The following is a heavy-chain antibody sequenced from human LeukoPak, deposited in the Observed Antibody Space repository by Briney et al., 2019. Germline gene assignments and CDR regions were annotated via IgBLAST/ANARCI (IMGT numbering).Heavy chain of an antibody. D-gene: IGHD2-21*02. J-gene: IGHJ4*02. CDR3: TTLAYCGGDCYWIVGGFFDY. V-gene: IGHV3-15*01. Sequence: GGSLRLSCAASGFTFSNAWMSWVRQAPGKGLEWVGRIKSKTDGGTTDYAAPVKGRFTISRDDSKNTLYLQMNSLKTEDTAVYYCTTLAYCGGDCYWIVGGFFDYWGQGTLVTVSS. CDR1: GFTFSNAW. CDR2: IKSKTDGGTT.